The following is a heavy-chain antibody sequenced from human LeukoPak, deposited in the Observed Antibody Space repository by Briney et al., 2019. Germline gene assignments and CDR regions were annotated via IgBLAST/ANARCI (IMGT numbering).Heavy chain of an antibody. CDR1: GFMFSTYG. J-gene: IGHJ4*02. CDR2: IGDDGSNK. D-gene: IGHD3-16*01. Sequence: GRSLRLSCAASGFMFSTYGMHWVRQAAGKGLEWVAGIGDDGSNKNYADSVKRPVTISRDNSQNTLHLQMNRLRPEDTAIYYCARDGGRYSFDYWGQGTLVTVSS. CDR3: ARDGGRYSFDY. V-gene: IGHV3-33*01.